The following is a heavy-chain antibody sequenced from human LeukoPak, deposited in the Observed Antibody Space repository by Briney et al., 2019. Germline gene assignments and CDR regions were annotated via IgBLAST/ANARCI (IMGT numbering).Heavy chain of an antibody. CDR3: AKPGMTTVTSWYFDL. Sequence: GGSLRLSCAASGFTFSDYYMSWIRQAPGKGLEWVSYISSSGSTIYYADSVKGRFTISRDNAKNSLYLQMNSLRAEDTAVYYCAKPGMTTVTSWYFDLWGRGTLVTVSS. V-gene: IGHV3-11*04. D-gene: IGHD4-17*01. CDR2: ISSSGSTI. J-gene: IGHJ2*01. CDR1: GFTFSDYY.